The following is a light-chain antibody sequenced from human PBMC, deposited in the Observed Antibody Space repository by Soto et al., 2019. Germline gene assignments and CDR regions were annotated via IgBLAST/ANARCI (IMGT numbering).Light chain of an antibody. CDR3: QQYGSSPLT. CDR2: RAS. Sequence: EIVLTQSPATLSLSPGETATLSCRASQSISTYLAWYQQKPGQAPKVLIYRASSRATGIPDRFSGSGSGTDFTLTISRLEPEDFAVYYCQQYGSSPLTFGGGTKVDIK. J-gene: IGKJ4*01. V-gene: IGKV3-20*01. CDR1: QSISTY.